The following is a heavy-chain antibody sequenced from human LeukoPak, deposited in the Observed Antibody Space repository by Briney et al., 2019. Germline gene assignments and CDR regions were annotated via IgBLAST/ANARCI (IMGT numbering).Heavy chain of an antibody. CDR3: ARGPNYYYMDV. Sequence: SETLSLTCAVYGGSFSAYYWTWIRQPPGKGLEWIGEINHSGSTNYNPSLKSRVTISVDTSKNQFSLKLSSVTAADTAVYYCARGPNYYYMDVWGKGTTVTVSS. CDR1: GGSFSAYY. J-gene: IGHJ6*03. V-gene: IGHV4-34*01. CDR2: INHSGST.